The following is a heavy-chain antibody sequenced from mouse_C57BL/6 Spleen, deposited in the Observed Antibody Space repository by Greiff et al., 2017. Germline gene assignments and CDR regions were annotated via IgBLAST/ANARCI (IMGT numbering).Heavy chain of an antibody. CDR1: GYTFTSYW. CDR2: IHPNSGST. Sequence: VQLQQPGAELVKPGASVTLSCKASGYTFTSYWMHWVKQRPGQGLEWIGMIHPNSGSTNYNEKFKSKATLTVDKSSSTAYMQLSILTSEDSAVYSCARGGGYSAMDYWGQGTSVTVSS. D-gene: IGHD2-2*01. J-gene: IGHJ4*01. V-gene: IGHV1-64*01. CDR3: ARGGGYSAMDY.